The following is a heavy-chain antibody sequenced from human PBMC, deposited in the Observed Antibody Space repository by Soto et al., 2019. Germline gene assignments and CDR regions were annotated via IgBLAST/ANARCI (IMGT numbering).Heavy chain of an antibody. CDR2: IWSDGSNK. Sequence: QVQLVEFGGGVVQPGRSLRLSCAASGFTFSSYGMHWVRQAPGKGLEWVAVIWSDGSNKYYADSVKGRFTISRDNSKNWLYLQINSLRIEDTAVYSCARGRYGMDVWGRGTTVTVSS. V-gene: IGHV3-33*01. CDR3: ARGRYGMDV. CDR1: GFTFSSYG. J-gene: IGHJ6*02.